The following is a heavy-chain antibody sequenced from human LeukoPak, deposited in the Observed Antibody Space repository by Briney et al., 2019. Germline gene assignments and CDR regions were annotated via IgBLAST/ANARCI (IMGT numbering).Heavy chain of an antibody. V-gene: IGHV3-23*01. CDR3: AKGEVRGTWDWFDPWGQGTLVTVAAGMDV. CDR1: GFTFSSYA. CDR2: ISGSGGST. Sequence: PGGSLRLSCAASGFTFSSYAMSWVPQAPGKGLEWVSAISGSGGSTYYADSVKGRFTISRDNSKNTLYLQMNSLRAEDTAVYYCAKGEVRGTWDWFDPWGQGTLVTVAAGMDVWGQGTTVTVSS. J-gene: IGHJ6*02. D-gene: IGHD3-10*01.